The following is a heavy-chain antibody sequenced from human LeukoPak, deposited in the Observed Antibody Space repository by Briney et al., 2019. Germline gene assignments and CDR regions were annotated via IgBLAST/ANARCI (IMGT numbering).Heavy chain of an antibody. D-gene: IGHD3-22*01. V-gene: IGHV1-24*01. CDR2: FDPEDGET. Sequence: ASVKVSCKVSGYTLTELSMHWVRQAPGKGLEWMGGFDPEDGETIYAQKFRGRVTMTEDTSTDTAYMELSSLRSEDTAVYYCATVDAYYYDSSGYYYWGQGTLVTVSS. CDR3: ATVDAYYYDSSGYYY. J-gene: IGHJ4*02. CDR1: GYTLTELS.